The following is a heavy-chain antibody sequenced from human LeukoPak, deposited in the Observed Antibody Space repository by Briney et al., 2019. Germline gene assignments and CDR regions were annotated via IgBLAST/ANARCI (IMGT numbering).Heavy chain of an antibody. Sequence: GGSLRLSCEASAFTFSSYWMSWVRQAPGKGLEWVANIKEDGSEINYVDSVKGRFTISIDNVKNSLFLQMNSLRVEDTAVYYCARDRGYSSFDYWGQGTLVTVSS. CDR2: IKEDGSEI. J-gene: IGHJ4*02. D-gene: IGHD4-23*01. CDR1: AFTFSSYW. CDR3: ARDRGYSSFDY. V-gene: IGHV3-7*01.